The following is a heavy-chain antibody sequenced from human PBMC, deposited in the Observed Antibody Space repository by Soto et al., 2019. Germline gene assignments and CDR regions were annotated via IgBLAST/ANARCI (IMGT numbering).Heavy chain of an antibody. CDR2: IYKSATT. CDR1: GDSISNLDYF. Sequence: SETLSLTCSVSGDSISNLDYFWAWIRQPPGQALEYIGYIYKSATTYYNPSFESRAAISVDTSKSQFSLNVTSVTAADTAVYFCARGRYCLTGRCFPNWFDSWGQGAMVTVYS. CDR3: ARGRYCLTGRCFPNWFDS. J-gene: IGHJ5*01. V-gene: IGHV4-30-4*01. D-gene: IGHD7-27*01.